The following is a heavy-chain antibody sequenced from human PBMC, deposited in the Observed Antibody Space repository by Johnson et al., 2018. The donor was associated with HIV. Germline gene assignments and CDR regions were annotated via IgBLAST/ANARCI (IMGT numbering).Heavy chain of an antibody. D-gene: IGHD2-21*02. CDR3: AKDWDVVVTADDAFDI. J-gene: IGHJ3*02. CDR2: ISYHGTNK. Sequence: ISYHGTNKYYADSVKGRFTISRDNSKNTLYLQMNSLRAEDTAVYYCAKDWDVVVTADDAFDIWGQGTMVTVSS. V-gene: IGHV3-30-3*02.